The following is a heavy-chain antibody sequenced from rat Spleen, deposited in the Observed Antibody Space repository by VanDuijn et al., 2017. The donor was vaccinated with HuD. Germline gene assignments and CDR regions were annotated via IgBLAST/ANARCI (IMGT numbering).Heavy chain of an antibody. Sequence: EVQLVESGGGLVQPGRSLKLSCAVSGFTFSNCDMAWVRQAPKKGLEWVAYISYNGGSTYYRDSVKGRFTISRDNAKSTLSLQMDSLRSEDTATYYCARRHYGYTDYFDYWGQGVMVTVSS. CDR1: GFTFSNCD. CDR2: ISYNGGST. D-gene: IGHD1-9*01. V-gene: IGHV5-7*01. CDR3: ARRHYGYTDYFDY. J-gene: IGHJ2*01.